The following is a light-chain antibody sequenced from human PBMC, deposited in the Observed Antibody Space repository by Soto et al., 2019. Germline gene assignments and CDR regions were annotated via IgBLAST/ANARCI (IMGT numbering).Light chain of an antibody. CDR2: GAS. CDR1: QSISDK. J-gene: IGKJ1*01. Sequence: EMAMTQSPATLSVSPGERATLACRASQSISDKLAWYQQKPGQAPRLLIYGASTRATGIPARFSGSGSGTEFTLTISSLQSEDIAVYCCQQYNTWPPSFGQGTLVEIK. V-gene: IGKV3-15*01. CDR3: QQYNTWPPS.